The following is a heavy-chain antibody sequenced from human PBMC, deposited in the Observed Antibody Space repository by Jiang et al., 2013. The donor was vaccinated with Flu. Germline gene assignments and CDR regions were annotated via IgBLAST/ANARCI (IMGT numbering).Heavy chain of an antibody. CDR3: AKAEGNDFGDYVLNYYYYHMD. J-gene: IGHJ6*01. D-gene: IGHD4-17*01. Sequence: GAEVKKPGASVKVSCEASGYTFTNYAFHWVRQAPGQGLEWMGWVNAGNGDTKYSNKFQGRVTITRDTSASTAYMELSSLRSEDTAVYYCAKAEGNDFGDYVLNYYYYHMD. CDR2: VNAGNGDT. V-gene: IGHV1-3*01. CDR1: GYTFTNYA.